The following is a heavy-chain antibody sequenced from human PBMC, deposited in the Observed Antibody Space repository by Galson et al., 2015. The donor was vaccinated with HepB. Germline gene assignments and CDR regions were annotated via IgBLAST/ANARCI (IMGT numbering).Heavy chain of an antibody. CDR2: ISSSSSTI. J-gene: IGHJ4*02. V-gene: IGHV3-48*02. Sequence: SLRLSCAASGFTLSSYSMNWVRQAPGKGLEWVSYISSSSSTIYYADSVKGRFTISRDNAKNSLYLQMNSLRDEDTAVYYCARESFYGSGSYYNDYWGQGTLVTVSS. CDR1: GFTLSSYS. D-gene: IGHD3-10*01. CDR3: ARESFYGSGSYYNDY.